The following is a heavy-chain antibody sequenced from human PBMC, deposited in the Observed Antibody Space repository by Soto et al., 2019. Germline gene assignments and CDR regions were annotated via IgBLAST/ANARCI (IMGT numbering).Heavy chain of an antibody. D-gene: IGHD2-15*01. J-gene: IGHJ5*02. CDR2: INHSGST. V-gene: IGHV4-34*01. CDR3: AREAPECSGGRCGLNWFDP. CDR1: GGSFSGYY. Sequence: SETLSLTCAVYGGSFSGYYWSWIRQPPGKGLEWIGEINHSGSTNYNPSLKSRVTISVDTSKNQFSLKLSSVTAADTAVYYCAREAPECSGGRCGLNWFDPWGQGTLVTVSS.